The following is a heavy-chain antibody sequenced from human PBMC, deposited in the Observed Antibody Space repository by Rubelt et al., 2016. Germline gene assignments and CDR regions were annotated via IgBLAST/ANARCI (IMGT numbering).Heavy chain of an antibody. Sequence: QVQLVQSGAEVKKPGASVKVSCKASGYTFTSYGISWVRQAPGQRLEWMGWINAGNGNTKYSQKFQGRVTITREASSSTAYMELSSLRAEDTAVYDCARDEVDGMGVDWGQGTLVTVSS. CDR1: GYTFTSYG. D-gene: IGHD3-16*01. CDR2: INAGNGNT. V-gene: IGHV1-3*01. J-gene: IGHJ4*02. CDR3: ARDEVDGMGVD.